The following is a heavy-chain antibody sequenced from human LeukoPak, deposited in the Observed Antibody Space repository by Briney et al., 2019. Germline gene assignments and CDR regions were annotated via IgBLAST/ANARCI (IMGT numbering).Heavy chain of an antibody. CDR2: IYYTGST. Sequence: PSETLSLTCTVSGGSIRSSSYYWGCIRQPPGKGLEWIGSIYYTGSTYYNPSLKSRVTISVDTSKNQFSLRLSSVTAADTAVYYCARTTGSFYFYYYMDVWGKGTTVTVSS. V-gene: IGHV4-39*07. CDR3: ARTTGSFYFYYYMDV. D-gene: IGHD3-10*01. CDR1: GGSIRSSSYY. J-gene: IGHJ6*03.